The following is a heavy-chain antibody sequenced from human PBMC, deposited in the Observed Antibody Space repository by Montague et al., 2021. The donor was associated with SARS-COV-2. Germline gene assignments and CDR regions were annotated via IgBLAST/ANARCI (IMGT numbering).Heavy chain of an antibody. V-gene: IGHV4-38-2*02. CDR3: ARDCYDYGSGSYQRWFDP. CDR1: GYSISSGYY. Sequence: SETLSLTCTVSGYSISSGYYGGWIRQPPGKGLEWIGSIYHSGCTYYNPSLKSRVTISVDTSKNQFSLKLSSVTAADTAVYYCARDCYDYGSGSYQRWFDPWGQGTLVTVSS. J-gene: IGHJ5*02. CDR2: IYHSGCT. D-gene: IGHD3-10*01.